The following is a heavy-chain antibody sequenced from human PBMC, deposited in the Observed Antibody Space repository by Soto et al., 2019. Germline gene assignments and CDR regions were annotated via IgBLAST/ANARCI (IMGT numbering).Heavy chain of an antibody. CDR1: GFTFTRST. J-gene: IGHJ4*02. CDR3: VVAAQPYYFDY. Sequence: SVKVSCKASGFTFTRSTLQWVRQARGQGLEWIGWIDVGSGDTDYAQKFQDRVTITTDMSTNTAYIELSSLRSDDTAVYYCVVAAQPYYFDYWGQGTLVTVSS. CDR2: IDVGSGDT. V-gene: IGHV1-58*01.